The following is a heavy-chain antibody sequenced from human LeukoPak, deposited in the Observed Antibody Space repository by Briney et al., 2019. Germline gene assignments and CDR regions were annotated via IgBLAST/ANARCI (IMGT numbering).Heavy chain of an antibody. CDR3: ARGDVDPYVFDI. V-gene: IGHV4-34*01. Sequence: PSETLSLTCAVYGGSFSRYYWNWIRQPPGKGLEWIGEINHSGSTNYNPSLKSRVTISVDTSKKQFSLKVKSVIAADTAVYYCARGDVDPYVFDIWGQGAMVTVSS. CDR2: INHSGST. D-gene: IGHD3-10*02. J-gene: IGHJ3*02. CDR1: GGSFSRYY.